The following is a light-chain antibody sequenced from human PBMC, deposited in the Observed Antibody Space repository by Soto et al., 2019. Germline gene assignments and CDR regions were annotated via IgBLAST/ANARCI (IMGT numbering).Light chain of an antibody. CDR2: EDN. CDR1: SGSIASNY. Sequence: FMLTQPHSVSESPGKTVTISCTRSSGSIASNYVQWYQQRPGSAPTTVIYEDNQRPSGVPDRFSGSIDSSSNSASLTISGLKTEDEADYYCQSYDSSIDVVFGGGTQLTV. V-gene: IGLV6-57*03. CDR3: QSYDSSIDVV. J-gene: IGLJ2*01.